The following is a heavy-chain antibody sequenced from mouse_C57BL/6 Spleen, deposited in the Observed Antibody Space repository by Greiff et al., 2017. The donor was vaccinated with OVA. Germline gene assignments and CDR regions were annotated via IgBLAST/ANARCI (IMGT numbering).Heavy chain of an antibody. D-gene: IGHD3-1*01. CDR2: IDPSDSYT. J-gene: IGHJ3*01. Sequence: QVQLQQPGAELVKPGASVKLSCKASGYTFTSYWMQWVKQRPGQGLEWIGEIDPSDSYTNYNQKFKGKATLTVDTSSSTAYMQLSSLTSEDSAVYYCARGGTGAFFAYWGQGTLVTVSA. V-gene: IGHV1-50*01. CDR3: ARGGTGAFFAY. CDR1: GYTFTSYW.